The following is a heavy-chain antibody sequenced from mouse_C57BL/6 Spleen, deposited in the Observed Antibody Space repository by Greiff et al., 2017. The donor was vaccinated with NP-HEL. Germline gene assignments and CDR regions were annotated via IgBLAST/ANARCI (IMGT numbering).Heavy chain of an antibody. CDR2: IYPGDGDT. Sequence: VKLQQSGPELVKPGASVKISCKASGYAFSSSWMNWVKQRPGKGLEWIGRIYPGDGDTNYNGKFKGKATLTADKSSSTAYMQLSSLTSEDSAVYFCARGGYYGREGYFDYWGQGTTLTVSS. CDR1: GYAFSSSW. D-gene: IGHD1-1*01. J-gene: IGHJ2*01. V-gene: IGHV1-82*01. CDR3: ARGGYYGREGYFDY.